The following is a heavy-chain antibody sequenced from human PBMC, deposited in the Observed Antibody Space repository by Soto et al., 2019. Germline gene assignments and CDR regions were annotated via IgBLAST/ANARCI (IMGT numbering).Heavy chain of an antibody. D-gene: IGHD1-1*01. CDR3: VRQGIGNLHGLVDV. J-gene: IGHJ6*02. Sequence: QVQLQQSGPGLVKPSETLSLTCSVSSGPSSSHNWCWIRQPPGRGLELIGYVYSTGATSYNPSLKSRVTISADTSTHHTSLTLTSVTAAGTAVYYCVRQGIGNLHGLVDVWGQGTTVRVSS. V-gene: IGHV4-59*08. CDR1: SGPSSSHN. CDR2: VYSTGAT.